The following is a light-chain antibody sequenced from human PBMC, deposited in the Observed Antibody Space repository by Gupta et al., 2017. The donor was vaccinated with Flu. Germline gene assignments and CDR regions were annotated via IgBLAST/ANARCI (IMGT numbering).Light chain of an antibody. CDR3: QQCNNRPTT. J-gene: IGKJ5*01. V-gene: IGKV3-11*01. Sequence: PAPLSLSPGERATLSCRASQNVGTCLGWYQQKRGQVPRLLIYGASNRGTGIPARFSGSGSETDFTLTISSLEPEDFAVYYCQQCNNRPTTFGPGTRVDIK. CDR2: GAS. CDR1: QNVGTC.